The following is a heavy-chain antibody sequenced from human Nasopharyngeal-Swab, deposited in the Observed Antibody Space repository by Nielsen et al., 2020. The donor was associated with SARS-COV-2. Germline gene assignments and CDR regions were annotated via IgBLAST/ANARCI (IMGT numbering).Heavy chain of an antibody. Sequence: GESLKISCAASGFTFSDSSMHWVRQASGKGPELVGRIRSKAKNYATAYSASVKGRFTISRDDSKDTAYLQMNSLKTEDTAIYYCVRHVEGDRPWWGQGTLVTVSS. D-gene: IGHD2-15*01. V-gene: IGHV3-73*01. CDR2: IRSKAKNYAT. J-gene: IGHJ4*02. CDR3: VRHVEGDRPW. CDR1: GFTFSDSS.